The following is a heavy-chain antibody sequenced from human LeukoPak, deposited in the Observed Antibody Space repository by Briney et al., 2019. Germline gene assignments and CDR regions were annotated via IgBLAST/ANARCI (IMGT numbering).Heavy chain of an antibody. CDR3: ASGKDYDFWSSFDY. CDR2: ISYDGSNK. D-gene: IGHD3-3*01. J-gene: IGHJ4*02. CDR1: GFTFSSYA. V-gene: IGHV3-30-3*01. Sequence: GRSLRLSCAASGFTFSSYAMHCVRQAPGPGREAGAVISYDGSNKYSADSVKGRFTISRDNSKNTLYLQMNSLRAEDTAVYYCASGKDYDFWSSFDYWGQGTLVTVSS.